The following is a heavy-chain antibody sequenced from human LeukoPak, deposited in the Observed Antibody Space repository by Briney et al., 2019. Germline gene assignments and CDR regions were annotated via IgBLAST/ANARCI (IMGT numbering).Heavy chain of an antibody. V-gene: IGHV3-7*01. CDR2: INEDGSEK. Sequence: GGSLRLSCAASAFTFSRYWTSWVRQAPGKGREWVANINEDGSEKYYLDSVRGRFTISRDNAKNSLYLQMDSLRAEDTAVYYCARLLVYGSGAEAFDYWGQGALVTVSS. CDR3: ARLLVYGSGAEAFDY. CDR1: AFTFSRYW. D-gene: IGHD3-10*01. J-gene: IGHJ4*02.